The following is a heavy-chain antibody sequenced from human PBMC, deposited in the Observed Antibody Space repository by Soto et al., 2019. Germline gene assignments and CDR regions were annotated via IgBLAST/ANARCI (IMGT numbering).Heavy chain of an antibody. CDR1: GFTFSSYG. V-gene: IGHV3-30*03. CDR2: ISYDGSNK. CDR3: ASSRIAVADFDAFDI. J-gene: IGHJ3*02. Sequence: QVQLVESGGGVVQPGRSLRLSCAASGFTFSSYGMHWVRQAPGKGLEWVAVISYDGSNKYYADSVKGRFTISRDNSKNTLYLQMNSLRAEDTAVYYCASSRIAVADFDAFDIWGQGTMVTVSS. D-gene: IGHD6-19*01.